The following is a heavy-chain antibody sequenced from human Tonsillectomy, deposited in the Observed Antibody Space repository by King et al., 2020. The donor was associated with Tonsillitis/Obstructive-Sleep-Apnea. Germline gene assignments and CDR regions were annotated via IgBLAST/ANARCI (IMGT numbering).Heavy chain of an antibody. D-gene: IGHD4-23*01. V-gene: IGHV3-23*04. CDR2: ISGRGGST. J-gene: IGHJ3*02. CDR1: GFTFSSYA. CDR3: TKYHSSTTVVTTDDFDI. Sequence: VQLVESGGGLVQPGGSLKLSCAASGFTFSSYAMSWVRKAPGKGLEWVSAISGRGGSTYYSDSVKGRFTISRDNYKNTLYLQMNSLRAEDTAVYYFTKYHSSTTVVTTDDFDIWGQGTMVTVSS.